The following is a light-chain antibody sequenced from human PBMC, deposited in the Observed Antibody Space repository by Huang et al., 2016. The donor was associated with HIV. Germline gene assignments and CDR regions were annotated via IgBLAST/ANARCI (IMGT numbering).Light chain of an antibody. Sequence: EIVLTQSPATLSLSPGERATIACRASQSVSSYLAWYQQKPGQGPRLLIYDASKRATRIPARFSGSGSGTDFTLTISSLEPEDFAVYYCQQRSNWPRTFGQGTKLEIK. J-gene: IGKJ2*01. V-gene: IGKV3-11*01. CDR2: DAS. CDR3: QQRSNWPRT. CDR1: QSVSSY.